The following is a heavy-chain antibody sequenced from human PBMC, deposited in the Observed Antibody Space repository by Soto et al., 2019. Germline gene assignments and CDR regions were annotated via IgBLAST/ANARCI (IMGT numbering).Heavy chain of an antibody. CDR3: ARDARGGGHRHLKDY. CDR1: GGSISSGGYY. J-gene: IGHJ4*02. Sequence: QVQLQESGPGLVKPSQTLSLTCTVSGGSISSGGYYWSWIRQHPGKGLEWIGYLYYSGSTYYNPSFKSRVTRSVDTSKNQFSLMLSCVTAAATAVYYCARDARGGGHRHLKDYWAQRTLVNVS. D-gene: IGHD3-3*01. V-gene: IGHV4-31*03. CDR2: LYYSGST.